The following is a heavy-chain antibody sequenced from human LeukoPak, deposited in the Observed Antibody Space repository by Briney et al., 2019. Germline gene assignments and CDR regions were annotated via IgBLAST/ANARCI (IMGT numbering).Heavy chain of an antibody. Sequence: SETLSLTRTVSGGSISSSNYYWGWIRQPPGKGLEWIGNIYYSGSTYYNPSLKSRVTLSVDTSKNQFSLKLSSVTAADTAVYYCARVYNWFDPWGQGTLVTVSS. CDR2: IYYSGST. V-gene: IGHV4-39*01. J-gene: IGHJ5*02. CDR1: GGSISSSNYY. CDR3: ARVYNWFDP.